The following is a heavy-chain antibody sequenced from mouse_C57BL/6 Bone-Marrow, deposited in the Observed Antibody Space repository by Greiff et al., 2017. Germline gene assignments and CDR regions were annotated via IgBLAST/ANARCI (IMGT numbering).Heavy chain of an antibody. J-gene: IGHJ1*03. CDR3: ATDGFYFDV. CDR2: ISSGGSYT. D-gene: IGHD2-3*01. CDR1: GFTFSSYG. Sequence: VQLKQSGGDLVKPGGSLKLSCAASGFTFSSYGMSWVRQTPDKRLEWVATISSGGSYTYYPDSVKGRFTISRDNAKNTLYLQMSSLKSEDTAMYYCATDGFYFDVWGTGTTVTVSS. V-gene: IGHV5-6*01.